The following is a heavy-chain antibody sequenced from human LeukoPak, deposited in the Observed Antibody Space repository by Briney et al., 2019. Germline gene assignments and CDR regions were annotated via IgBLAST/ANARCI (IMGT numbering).Heavy chain of an antibody. CDR1: GFTFSNYW. CDR3: VRGTNDWTGIDY. D-gene: IGHD2-8*01. V-gene: IGHV3-74*01. CDR2: INPGGSST. Sequence: GGSLRLSCAASGFTFSNYWMHWVRQAPGKGLVWVSRINPGGSSTDYADSVKGRFTISRDNARNTLYLQMNSLRVEDTAIYYCVRGTNDWTGIDYWGQGTLVTVSS. J-gene: IGHJ4*02.